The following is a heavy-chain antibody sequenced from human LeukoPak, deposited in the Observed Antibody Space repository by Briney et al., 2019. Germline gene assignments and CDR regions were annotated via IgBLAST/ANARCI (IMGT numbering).Heavy chain of an antibody. CDR2: IYDSGST. J-gene: IGHJ4*02. Sequence: SETLSLTCTVSGGSVSSGSYYWNWIRQPPGKGLEWIGYIYDSGSTNYNPSLKSRVTISVDTSKNQFSLKVNSVTAADTAVYYCVRDDGGGWTGFDYWGQGALVTVSS. D-gene: IGHD2-15*01. V-gene: IGHV4-61*01. CDR3: VRDDGGGWTGFDY. CDR1: GGSVSSGSYY.